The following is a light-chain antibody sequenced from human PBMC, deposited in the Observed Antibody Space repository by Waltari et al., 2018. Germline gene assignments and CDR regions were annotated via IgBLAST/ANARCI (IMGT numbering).Light chain of an antibody. J-gene: IGLJ3*02. Sequence: QSALTQPASVSGSPGQSITISCPGSSGGVGCVYLFSWYQQPPGKAPPLIIYHVDDRPSGVSYRFSASKSGHTASLTISGLQPEDEADYYCCSYAGNKWLFGGGTKVTVL. CDR2: HVD. CDR3: CSYAGNKWL. CDR1: SGGVGCVYL. V-gene: IGLV2-23*02.